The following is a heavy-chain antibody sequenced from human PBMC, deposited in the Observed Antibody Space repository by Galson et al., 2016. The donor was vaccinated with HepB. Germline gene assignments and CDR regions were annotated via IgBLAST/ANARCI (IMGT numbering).Heavy chain of an antibody. CDR1: GFSLNTYGVG. CDR2: GYWDDDN. V-gene: IGHV2-5*02. CDR3: AHRIHSNGDWNEGIFDF. Sequence: PALVKPTQTLTLTCSFSGFSLNTYGVGVGWLRQPPGKALEWLAFGYWDDDNRFSPSLRTRLTVPKNTPKNQAVLIMTNMDPVDTGTYYCAHRIHSNGDWNEGIFDFWGLGILVTVSS. D-gene: IGHD1-1*01. J-gene: IGHJ4*02.